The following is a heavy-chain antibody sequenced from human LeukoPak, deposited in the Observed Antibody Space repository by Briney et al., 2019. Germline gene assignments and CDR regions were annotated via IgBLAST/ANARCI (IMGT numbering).Heavy chain of an antibody. CDR3: ARRNYDFWSGPPTVWFDP. D-gene: IGHD3-3*01. CDR2: IYYSGST. Sequence: SETLSLTCTVSGGSISSYYWSWIRQPPGKGLEWIGYIYYSGSTNYNPSLKSRVTISVDTSKNQFSLKLSSVTAADTAVYYCARRNYDFWSGPPTVWFDPWGQGTLVTVSP. CDR1: GGSISSYY. V-gene: IGHV4-59*08. J-gene: IGHJ5*02.